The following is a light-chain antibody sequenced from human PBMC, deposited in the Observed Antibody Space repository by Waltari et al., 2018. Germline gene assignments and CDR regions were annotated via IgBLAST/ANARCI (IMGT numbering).Light chain of an antibody. CDR2: DAS. J-gene: IGKJ2*01. CDR3: QQYDNLPYT. CDR1: QDISNY. Sequence: DIQMTQSPSSLSASVGDRVTITCQASQDISNYLNWYQQKPGKAPKLLIYDASNLETGVPSRCSGSGSGTDFTFTISRLQPEDIATYYCQQYDNLPYTFGQGTKLEIK. V-gene: IGKV1-33*01.